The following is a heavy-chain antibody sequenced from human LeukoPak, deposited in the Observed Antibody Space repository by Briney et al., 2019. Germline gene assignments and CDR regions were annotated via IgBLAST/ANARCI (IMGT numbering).Heavy chain of an antibody. V-gene: IGHV3-9*01. J-gene: IGHJ4*02. Sequence: GGSLRLSCAASGFTFSSYAMSWVRQAPGKGLEWVSGISWDSGSVDSADSVKGRFTISRDNARNSLYLQMNSLRAEDTALYYCAKGNSYDSSGLPFDYWGQGTLVTVSS. CDR3: AKGNSYDSSGLPFDY. D-gene: IGHD3-22*01. CDR2: ISWDSGSV. CDR1: GFTFSSYA.